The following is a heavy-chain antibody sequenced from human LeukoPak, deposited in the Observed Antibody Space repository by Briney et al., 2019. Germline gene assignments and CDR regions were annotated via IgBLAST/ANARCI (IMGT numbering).Heavy chain of an antibody. CDR2: IDPYGGS. J-gene: IGHJ6*03. D-gene: IGHD3-10*01. CDR3: ARHVSGRWFGDDYPYYADV. CDR1: GGSFSGYH. Sequence: SETLSLTCGVYGGSFSGYHWSWIRQTPGEGLEWIGEIDPYGGSNYKPSLKSRVTISVDTSKNQFSLKLNSVTAADTALYYCARHVSGRWFGDDYPYYADVWGKGTTVTISS. V-gene: IGHV4-34*01.